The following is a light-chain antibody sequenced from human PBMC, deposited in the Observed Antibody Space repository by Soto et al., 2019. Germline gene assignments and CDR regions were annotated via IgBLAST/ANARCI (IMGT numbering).Light chain of an antibody. CDR3: PKYDSAPQT. CDR1: QDIGNY. Sequence: DIQMTQSPSSLSASVGDRVSITCRASQDIGNYLAWCQQKPGRVPKLLIHTASSLQSGVPSRFSGSGSGSDFTLTISSLQPEDVASYFCPKYDSAPQTCGRGTKGAIK. V-gene: IGKV1-27*01. J-gene: IGKJ1*01. CDR2: TAS.